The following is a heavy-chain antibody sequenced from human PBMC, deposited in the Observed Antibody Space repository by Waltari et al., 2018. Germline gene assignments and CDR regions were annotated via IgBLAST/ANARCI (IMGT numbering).Heavy chain of an antibody. CDR2: IYYSGST. Sequence: QVQLQESGPGLVKPSETLSLTCTVSGGSISSYYCSWIRQPPGKGLEWIGYIYYSGSTNYNPSLKSRVTISGDTSKNQFSLKLSSVTAADTAVHYCASQGGDSVERYYYYMDVWGKGTTVTVSS. D-gene: IGHD2-21*02. CDR1: GGSISSYY. CDR3: ASQGGDSVERYYYYMDV. J-gene: IGHJ6*03. V-gene: IGHV4-59*01.